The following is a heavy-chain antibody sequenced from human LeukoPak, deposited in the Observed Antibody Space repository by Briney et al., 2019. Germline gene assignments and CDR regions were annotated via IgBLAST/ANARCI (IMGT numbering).Heavy chain of an antibody. V-gene: IGHV3-7*01. J-gene: IGHJ4*02. Sequence: PGGSLRLSCAASEFTFSSYWMSWVRQAPGKGLEWVANIKQDGSEKYYVDSVKGRFTISRDNAKNSLYLQMNSLRAEDTAVYYCARGGVAVAGILSYWGQGTLVTVSS. CDR3: ARGGVAVAGILSY. CDR1: EFTFSSYW. CDR2: IKQDGSEK. D-gene: IGHD6-19*01.